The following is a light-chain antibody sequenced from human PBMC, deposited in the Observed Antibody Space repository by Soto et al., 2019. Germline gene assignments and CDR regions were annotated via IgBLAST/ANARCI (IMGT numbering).Light chain of an antibody. CDR3: QQSYSTAITIT. CDR1: QGISSY. J-gene: IGKJ5*01. CDR2: AAS. Sequence: VIWVSHSPSSLSASTVVRVTISCRMSQGISSYLAWYQQKPGKAPKLLIYAASSLQSGVPSRFSGSGSGTDFTLTISSLQPEDFATYYCQQSYSTAITITFGQGTRLEIK. V-gene: IGKV1D-8*03.